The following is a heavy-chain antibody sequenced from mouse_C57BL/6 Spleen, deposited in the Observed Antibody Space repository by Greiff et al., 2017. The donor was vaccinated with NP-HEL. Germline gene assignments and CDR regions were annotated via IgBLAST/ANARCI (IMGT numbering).Heavy chain of an antibody. Sequence: EVKLEESGPGLVKPSQSLSLTCSVTGYSITSGYYWNWIRQFPGNKLEWMGYISYDGSNNYNPSLKNRISITRDTSKNQFFLKLNSVTTEDTATYYCARALLGHAMDYWGQGTSVTVSS. D-gene: IGHD4-1*01. CDR2: ISYDGSN. CDR3: ARALLGHAMDY. CDR1: GYSITSGYY. V-gene: IGHV3-6*01. J-gene: IGHJ4*01.